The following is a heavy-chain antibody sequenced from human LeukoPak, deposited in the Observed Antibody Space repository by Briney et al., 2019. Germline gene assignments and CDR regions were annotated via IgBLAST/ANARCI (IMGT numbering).Heavy chain of an antibody. V-gene: IGHV3-74*01. CDR1: GLTFRRYW. J-gene: IGHJ4*02. CDR3: VRDFAGADDY. D-gene: IGHD3-16*01. CDR2: MNPDGSRI. Sequence: PGGSPRLSCAASGLTFRRYWMHWVRQAPGKGLVWVSRMNPDGSRINYADSVKGRFTISRDNANNMLYLQMNSLRVEDTGLYYCVRDFAGADDYWGQGILVTVSS.